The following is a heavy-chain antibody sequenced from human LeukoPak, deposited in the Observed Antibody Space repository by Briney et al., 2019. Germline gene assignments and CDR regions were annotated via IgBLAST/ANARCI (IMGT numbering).Heavy chain of an antibody. Sequence: SETLSLTCAVYGGSFSGYYWSWIRQPPGKGLEWIGEINHSGGTNYNPSLKSRVTISVDTSKNQFSLKLSSVTAADTAVYYCARGLVVAAEYYFDYWGQGTLVTVSS. CDR2: INHSGGT. D-gene: IGHD2-15*01. V-gene: IGHV4-34*01. CDR3: ARGLVVAAEYYFDY. CDR1: GGSFSGYY. J-gene: IGHJ4*02.